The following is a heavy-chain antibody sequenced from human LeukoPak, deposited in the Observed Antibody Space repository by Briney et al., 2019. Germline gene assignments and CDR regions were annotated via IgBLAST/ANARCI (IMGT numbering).Heavy chain of an antibody. CDR1: GGSFSGYY. D-gene: IGHD3-10*01. J-gene: IGHJ4*02. CDR3: ARVPRNYYYGSGSHDY. V-gene: IGHV4-34*01. CDR2: INHSGST. Sequence: SETLSLTCAVYGGSFSGYYWSWIRQPPAKGLEWIGEINHSGSTNYNPSLKSRVTISVDTSKNQFSLKLSSVTAADTAVYYCARVPRNYYYGSGSHDYWGQGTLVTVSS.